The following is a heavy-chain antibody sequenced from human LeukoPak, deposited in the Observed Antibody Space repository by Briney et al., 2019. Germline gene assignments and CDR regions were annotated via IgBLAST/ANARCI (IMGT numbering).Heavy chain of an antibody. Sequence: PSETLSLTCTVSGGSITNYYWSWIRQPPGEGLEWIGYVYANGATNSNPSLKSRVTISVDTSKNQFSLKLSSVTAADTAVYYCARHGKGVTYFYTFDIWGQGTVVAVSS. CDR3: ARHGKGVTYFYTFDI. CDR2: VYANGAT. V-gene: IGHV4-59*08. CDR1: GGSITNYY. J-gene: IGHJ3*02. D-gene: IGHD2/OR15-2a*01.